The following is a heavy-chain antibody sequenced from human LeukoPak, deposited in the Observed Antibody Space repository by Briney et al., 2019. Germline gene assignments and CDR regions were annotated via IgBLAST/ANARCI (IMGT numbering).Heavy chain of an antibody. D-gene: IGHD6-19*01. CDR2: IYYSGST. CDR1: GGSISSYF. V-gene: IGHV4-59*01. J-gene: IGHJ4*02. CDR3: AGGVAYSSGWYFDY. Sequence: SETLSLTCTVSGGSISSYFWSWIREPPGKGVEWVGYIYYSGSTNYNPSLKSRVTISVDTSKNQFSLKLSSVTAADTAVYYCAGGVAYSSGWYFDYWGQGTLVTVSS.